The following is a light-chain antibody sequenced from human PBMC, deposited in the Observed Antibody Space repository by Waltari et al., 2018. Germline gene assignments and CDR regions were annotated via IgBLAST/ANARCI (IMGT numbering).Light chain of an antibody. CDR2: DAS. CDR3: QQSSSTPDN. V-gene: IGKV1-39*01. J-gene: IGKJ2*01. CDR1: QSISSY. Sequence: DIQLTHSPSPLSASVGDSVTIPCRENQSISSYLNWYQQKPGTATKVVLYDASRLQSGVPQRVSGSGSGTEFTLTISSLQPEYFATYYCQQSSSTPDNFGQGTKLEI.